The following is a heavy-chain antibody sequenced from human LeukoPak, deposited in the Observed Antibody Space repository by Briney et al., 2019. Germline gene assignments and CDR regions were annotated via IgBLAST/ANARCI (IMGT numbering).Heavy chain of an antibody. CDR2: IYYSGST. Sequence: PSETLSLTCTISGGSISSYYWSWIRQPPGKGLEWIGYIYYSGSTNYNPSLKSRVTISVDTSKNQFSLKLSSVTAADTAVYYCARGSPSSSWYAYYYYYMDVWGKGTTVTVSS. J-gene: IGHJ6*03. V-gene: IGHV4-59*01. D-gene: IGHD6-13*01. CDR1: GGSISSYY. CDR3: ARGSPSSSWYAYYYYYMDV.